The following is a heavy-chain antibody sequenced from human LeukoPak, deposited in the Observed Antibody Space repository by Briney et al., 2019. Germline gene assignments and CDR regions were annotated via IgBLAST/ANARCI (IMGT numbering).Heavy chain of an antibody. CDR3: AKNYRYFDS. CDR2: ISVSGSST. Sequence: GGSLRLSCAASGFTFSSFVMSWVRQAPGKGLGWVSAISVSGSSTYYADSVKGRFTIFRDNSKNTLYLQMNSLRADDTAVYYCAKNYRYFDSWGQGTLVTVSS. CDR1: GFTFSSFV. V-gene: IGHV3-23*01. D-gene: IGHD1-7*01. J-gene: IGHJ4*02.